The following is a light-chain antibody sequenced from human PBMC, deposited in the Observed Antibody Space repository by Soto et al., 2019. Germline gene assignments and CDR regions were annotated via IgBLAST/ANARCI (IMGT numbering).Light chain of an antibody. J-gene: IGLJ3*02. CDR2: EVS. CDR3: SSYTTSSTQV. Sequence: QSALTRPASVSGSPGQSITISCTGTSRDVGYYNYVSWYQHHPGKAPKLMIYEVSNRPSGVSTRFSGSKSGNTASLAISGLQAEDEADYYCSSYTTSSTQVFGGGTKLTVL. CDR1: SRDVGYYNY. V-gene: IGLV2-14*01.